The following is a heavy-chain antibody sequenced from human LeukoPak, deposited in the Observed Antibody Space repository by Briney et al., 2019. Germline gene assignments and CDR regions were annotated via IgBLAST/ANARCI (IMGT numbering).Heavy chain of an antibody. D-gene: IGHD2-21*01. CDR2: IFHTGTT. J-gene: IGHJ4*02. CDR1: GGSISTYY. V-gene: IGHV4-59*08. Sequence: SETLSLTCTVSGGSISTYYWSWIRRPPGKGLECLGFIFHTGTTNYNPSLKSRVTISVDTSKNQFSLKLSSVTAADTAIYYCARTYCGTNACPFDHWGQGNLVTVSS. CDR3: ARTYCGTNACPFDH.